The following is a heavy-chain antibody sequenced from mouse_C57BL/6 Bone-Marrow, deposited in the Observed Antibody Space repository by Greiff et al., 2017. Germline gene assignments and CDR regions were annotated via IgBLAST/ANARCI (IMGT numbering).Heavy chain of an antibody. V-gene: IGHV5-15*01. CDR2: ISNLAYSI. J-gene: IGHJ4*01. CDR1: GFTFSDYG. CDR3: ARQRGYYAMDY. Sequence: EVHLVESGGGLVQPGGSLKLSCAASGFTFSDYGMAWVRQAPRKGPEWVAFISNLAYSIYYADTVTGRFTISRGNAKNTLYLEMSSLRSEDTAMYYCARQRGYYAMDYWGQGTSVTVSS.